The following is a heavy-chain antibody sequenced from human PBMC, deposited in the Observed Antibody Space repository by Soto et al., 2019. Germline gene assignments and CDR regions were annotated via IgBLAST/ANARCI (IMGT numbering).Heavy chain of an antibody. D-gene: IGHD3-10*01. Sequence: GASVKVSCKASGGTFSSYAISWVRQAPGQGLEWMGGIIPILGTANYAQKFQGRVTITADESTSTAYMELSSLRSEDTAVYYCARAVGESRHTYYYYYYGMDVWGQGTTVTVSS. CDR2: IIPILGTA. J-gene: IGHJ6*02. CDR1: GGTFSSYA. V-gene: IGHV1-69*13. CDR3: ARAVGESRHTYYYYYYGMDV.